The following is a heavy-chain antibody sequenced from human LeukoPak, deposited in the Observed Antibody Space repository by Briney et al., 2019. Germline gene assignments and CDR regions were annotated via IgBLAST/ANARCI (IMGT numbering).Heavy chain of an antibody. V-gene: IGHV4-61*02. Sequence: PSQTLSLTCTVSGGSISSGSYYWSWIRQPAGKGLEWIGRIYTSGSTKYNPSLKSRVTISVDTSKNQFSLKLSSVTAADTAVYYCARDTRTKTLGELSPSDWGQGTLVTVSS. CDR3: ARDTRTKTLGELSPSD. J-gene: IGHJ4*02. CDR2: IYTSGST. CDR1: GGSISSGSYY. D-gene: IGHD3-16*02.